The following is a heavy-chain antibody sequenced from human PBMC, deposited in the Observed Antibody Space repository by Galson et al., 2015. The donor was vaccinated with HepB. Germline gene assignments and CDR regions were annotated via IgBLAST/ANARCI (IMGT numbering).Heavy chain of an antibody. D-gene: IGHD5-24*01. CDR1: GYTFTSYY. CDR3: AREGRDGYNLGAFDI. J-gene: IGHJ3*02. Sequence: SVKVSCKASGYTFTSYYMHWVRQAPGQGLEWMGIISPSGGSTSYAQKFQGRVTMTRDTSTSTVYMEPSSLRSEDTAVYYCAREGRDGYNLGAFDIWGQGTMVTVSS. CDR2: ISPSGGST. V-gene: IGHV1-46*01.